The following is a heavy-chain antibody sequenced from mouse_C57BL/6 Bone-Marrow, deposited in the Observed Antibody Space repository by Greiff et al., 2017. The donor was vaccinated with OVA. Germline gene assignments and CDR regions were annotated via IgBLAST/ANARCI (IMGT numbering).Heavy chain of an antibody. CDR1: GYTFTSYG. V-gene: IGHV1-81*01. CDR3: ARCGNYFAY. D-gene: IGHD2-1*01. Sequence: QVQLKESGAELARPGASVKLSCKASGYTFTSYGISWVKQRTGQGLEWIGEIYPRSGNTYYNEKFKGKATLTADKSSSTAYMELRSLTSEDSAVYFYARCGNYFAYWGQGTLVTVSA. J-gene: IGHJ3*01. CDR2: IYPRSGNT.